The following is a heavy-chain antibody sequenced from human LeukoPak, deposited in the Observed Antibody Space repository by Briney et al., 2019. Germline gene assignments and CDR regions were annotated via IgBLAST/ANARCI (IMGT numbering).Heavy chain of an antibody. CDR2: INHSGST. V-gene: IGHV4-34*01. J-gene: IGHJ4*02. CDR1: GGSFSGYY. D-gene: IGHD1-26*01. Sequence: PSETLSLTCAVYGGSFSGYYWSWIRQPPGKGLEWIGEINHSGSTNYNPSLKSRVTISVDTSKNQFSLKLSSVTAADTAVYYCAGGPHFMSRQGRVGSFDYWGQGTLVTVSS. CDR3: AGGPHFMSRQGRVGSFDY.